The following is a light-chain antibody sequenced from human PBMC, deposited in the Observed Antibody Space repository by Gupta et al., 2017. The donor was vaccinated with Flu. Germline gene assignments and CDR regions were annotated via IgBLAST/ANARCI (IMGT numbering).Light chain of an antibody. CDR3: LQYGSSPWT. Sequence: EIVLTQSPGTLSLSPGERATLSCRASQSVSSNYLAWYQHKPGQAPRLLIYGASSRATGIPDRFGGSGSGTDFTLTISRMEPEDFAVYFCLQYGSSPWTFGQGTKVEIK. CDR1: QSVSSNY. J-gene: IGKJ1*01. V-gene: IGKV3-20*01. CDR2: GAS.